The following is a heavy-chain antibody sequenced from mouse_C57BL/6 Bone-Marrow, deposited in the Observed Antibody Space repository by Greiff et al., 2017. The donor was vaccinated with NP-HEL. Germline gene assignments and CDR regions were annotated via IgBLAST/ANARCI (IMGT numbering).Heavy chain of an antibody. Sequence: QVQLQQSGAELVRPGTSVKVSCKASGYAFTNYLIEWVKQRPGQGLEWIGVINPGSGGTNYTEKFKGKATLTADKSSSTAYMQLSSLTSEDSAVYFCARGLDYGGQGTTLTVSS. CDR1: GYAFTNYL. V-gene: IGHV1-54*01. CDR3: ARGLDY. CDR2: INPGSGGT. D-gene: IGHD3-3*01. J-gene: IGHJ2*01.